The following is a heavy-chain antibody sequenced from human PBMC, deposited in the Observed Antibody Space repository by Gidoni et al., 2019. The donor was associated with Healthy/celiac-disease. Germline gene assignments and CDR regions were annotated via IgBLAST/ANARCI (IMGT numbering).Heavy chain of an antibody. CDR3: ARGNDYDFWSGYYTDHFDY. Sequence: EVQLVESGGGLVQPGGSLRLSCAASGFPLSSYELNWVRQAPGKGLEWVSYISSSGSTIYYADSVKGRFTISRDNAKNSLYLQMNSLRAEDTAVYYCARGNDYDFWSGYYTDHFDYWGQGTLVTVSS. CDR1: GFPLSSYE. V-gene: IGHV3-48*03. J-gene: IGHJ4*02. D-gene: IGHD3-3*01. CDR2: ISSSGSTI.